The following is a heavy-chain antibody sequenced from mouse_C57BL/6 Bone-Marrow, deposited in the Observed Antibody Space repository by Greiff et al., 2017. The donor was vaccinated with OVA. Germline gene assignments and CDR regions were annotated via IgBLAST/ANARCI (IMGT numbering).Heavy chain of an antibody. CDR1: GFTFTDYY. J-gene: IGHJ1*03. CDR3: ARYKSASWYFDD. Sequence: VKLVESGGGLVQPGGSLSLSCAASGFTFTDYYMSWVRQPPGKALEWLGFIRNKANGYTTEYSASVKGRFTISRDNSQSILYLQMNALRAEDSATYYCARYKSASWYFDDWGTGTTVTVSS. CDR2: IRNKANGYTT. V-gene: IGHV7-3*01. D-gene: IGHD6-1*01.